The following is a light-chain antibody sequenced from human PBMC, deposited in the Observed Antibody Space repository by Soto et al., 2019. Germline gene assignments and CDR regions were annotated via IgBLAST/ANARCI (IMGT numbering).Light chain of an antibody. CDR1: QGISSW. V-gene: IGKV1D-16*01. CDR3: QQYNSYPLT. J-gene: IGKJ4*01. CDR2: AAS. Sequence: DLQMTQSPSSLSASVGDRVTITCRASQGISSWLAWYQQKPEKAPKSMIYAASSLQSGVPSRFRRSGSGTDFTLTISSLQPEDFAIYYCQQYNSYPLTFCGGTKVEIK.